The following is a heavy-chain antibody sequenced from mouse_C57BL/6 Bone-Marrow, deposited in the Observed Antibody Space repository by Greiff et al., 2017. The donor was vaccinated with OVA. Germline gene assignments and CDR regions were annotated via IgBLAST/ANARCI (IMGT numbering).Heavy chain of an antibody. Sequence: VQLQQSGPELVKPGASVKISCKASGYSFTGYYMNWVKQSPEKSLEWIGEINPSTGGTTYNQKFKAKATLTVDKSSSTAYMQLKSLTSEDSAVYYCARGGTCPFANWGRGTLVTVSA. V-gene: IGHV1-42*01. D-gene: IGHD4-1*01. CDR2: INPSTGGT. CDR1: GYSFTGYY. J-gene: IGHJ3*01. CDR3: ARGGTCPFAN.